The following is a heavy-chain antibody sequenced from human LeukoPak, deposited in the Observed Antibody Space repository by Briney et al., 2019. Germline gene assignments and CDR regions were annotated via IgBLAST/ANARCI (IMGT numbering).Heavy chain of an antibody. V-gene: IGHV1-18*04. Sequence: ASVKVSCKASAYTFSSYGISWVRQAPGQGLEWMGWISAYNGDTKYPQKYQGRVTMTTDTSTSTAYMELRSLRSDDTAVYYCARAGDNDILGTYYVVYYFDLWGQGTLVTVSS. CDR2: ISAYNGDT. J-gene: IGHJ4*02. CDR1: AYTFSSYG. D-gene: IGHD3-9*01. CDR3: ARAGDNDILGTYYVVYYFDL.